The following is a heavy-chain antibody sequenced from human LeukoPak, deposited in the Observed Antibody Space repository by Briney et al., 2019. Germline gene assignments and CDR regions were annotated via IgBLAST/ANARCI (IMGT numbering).Heavy chain of an antibody. CDR2: IIPIFGTA. V-gene: IGHV1-69*05. J-gene: IGHJ4*02. CDR3: ARHYDSSGYSLTAFDY. D-gene: IGHD3-22*01. CDR1: GGTFSSYA. Sequence: SVKVSCKASGGTFSSYAISWVRQAPGQGLEWMGGIIPIFGTANYAQKFQGRVTITTDESTSTAYMELSSLRSEDTAGYYCARHYDSSGYSLTAFDYWGQGTLVTVSS.